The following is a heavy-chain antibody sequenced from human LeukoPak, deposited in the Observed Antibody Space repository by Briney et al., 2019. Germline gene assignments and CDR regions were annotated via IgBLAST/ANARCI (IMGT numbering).Heavy chain of an antibody. CDR2: IYYSGST. CDR3: ARLIEMATTPFDY. J-gene: IGHJ4*02. D-gene: IGHD5-24*01. Sequence: SETLSLTCSVSGGSISSSSYYWGWIRQPPGKGLEWIGSIYYSGSTYYNPSLKSRVTISVDTSKNQFSLKLSSVTAADTAVYYCARLIEMATTPFDYWGQGTLVTVSS. V-gene: IGHV4-39*01. CDR1: GGSISSSSYY.